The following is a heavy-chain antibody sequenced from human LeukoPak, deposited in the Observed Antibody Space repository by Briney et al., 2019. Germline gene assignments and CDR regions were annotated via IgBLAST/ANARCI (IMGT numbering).Heavy chain of an antibody. Sequence: GGPLRLSCAASGFTFSNYAMHWVRQAPGKGLEWVAVISYDGSDKYYADSVKGRFTISRDNSKNTLYLQMNSLRAEDTAVYYCARDRPWAQPVVPFDYWGQGTLVTVSS. J-gene: IGHJ4*02. V-gene: IGHV3-30*04. CDR1: GFTFSNYA. D-gene: IGHD2-15*01. CDR2: ISYDGSDK. CDR3: ARDRPWAQPVVPFDY.